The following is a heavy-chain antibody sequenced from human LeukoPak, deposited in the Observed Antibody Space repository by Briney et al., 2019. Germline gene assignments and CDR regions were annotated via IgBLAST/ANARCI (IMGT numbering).Heavy chain of an antibody. Sequence: GESLRLSCATSGITFSSYSMKWVRQAPGKGLEWVSSITKGGSDIYYADSVKGRFTISRDNAKNSLYLQMNSLRAEDTAVYYCARGFTYYESSGQVPFDYWGQGTLVTVSS. CDR3: ARGFTYYESSGQVPFDY. D-gene: IGHD3-22*01. J-gene: IGHJ4*02. CDR2: ITKGGSDI. CDR1: GITFSSYS. V-gene: IGHV3-21*01.